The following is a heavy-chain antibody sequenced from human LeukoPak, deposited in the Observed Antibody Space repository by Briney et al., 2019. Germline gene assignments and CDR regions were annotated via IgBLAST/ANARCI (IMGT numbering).Heavy chain of an antibody. J-gene: IGHJ4*02. D-gene: IGHD3-22*01. Sequence: GGSLRLSCAASGFTVSSNYMSWVRQAPGKGLEWVSVIYSGGSTYYTDSVKGRFTIPRDNSKNTLYLQMNSLRAEDTAVYYCARGGLGRKFDYWGQGTLVTVSS. CDR1: GFTVSSNY. CDR2: IYSGGST. CDR3: ARGGLGRKFDY. V-gene: IGHV3-66*01.